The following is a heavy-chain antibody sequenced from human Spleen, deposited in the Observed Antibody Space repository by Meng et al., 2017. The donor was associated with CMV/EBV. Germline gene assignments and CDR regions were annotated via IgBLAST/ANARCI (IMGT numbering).Heavy chain of an antibody. D-gene: IGHD6-19*01. CDR2: INPSGGST. J-gene: IGHJ5*02. Sequence: TGVALKKSRSSARFTCNRSGFFDTSYYMHWVRKALGKGIEWIGIINPSGGSTNYAQKLKCRVTMPTDISTSTADMELRSLRSDDTAVYYCARDSSGWFDPWGQGTLVTVSS. CDR3: ARDSSGWFDP. V-gene: IGHV1-46*01. CDR1: GFFDTSYY.